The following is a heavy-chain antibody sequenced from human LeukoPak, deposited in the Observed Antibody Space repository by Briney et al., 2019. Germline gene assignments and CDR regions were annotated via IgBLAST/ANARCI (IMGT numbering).Heavy chain of an antibody. Sequence: GTSLRLSCAASGFTFSSYGMHWVRQAPGKGLEWVSLISHDGGDERYADSVKGRFTISRDNSKSTLYLQMNSLRVEDTVVYYCARGNQWLIDYWGQGTQVTVSS. CDR1: GFTFSSYG. J-gene: IGHJ4*02. CDR3: ARGNQWLIDY. CDR2: ISHDGGDE. D-gene: IGHD6-19*01. V-gene: IGHV3-30*03.